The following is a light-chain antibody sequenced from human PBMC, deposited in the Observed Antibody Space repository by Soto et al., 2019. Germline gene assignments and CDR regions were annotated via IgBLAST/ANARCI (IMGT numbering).Light chain of an antibody. Sequence: QSVLTQPPSASGTPGQRVTISCSGSSSNIGSNTVNWYQQLPGTAPKLLIYSNNQRPSGVPDRFSASKSGASASLAISGLQSEDEADYYCAAWDDSLNGVVFGGGTTLTVL. CDR1: SSNIGSNT. CDR3: AAWDDSLNGVV. CDR2: SNN. V-gene: IGLV1-44*01. J-gene: IGLJ2*01.